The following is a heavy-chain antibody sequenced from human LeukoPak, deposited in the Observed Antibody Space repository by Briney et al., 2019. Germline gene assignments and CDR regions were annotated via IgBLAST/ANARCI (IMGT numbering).Heavy chain of an antibody. CDR1: GGSFSGYY. V-gene: IGHV4-34*01. J-gene: IGHJ5*02. Sequence: SETLSLTCAVYGGSFSGYYWSWIRQPPGKGLEWIGEINHSGSTNYNPSLKSRVTISVDTSKNQFSLKLSSVTAADTAVYYCARGRRWLHSNWFDPWGQGTLVSVSS. D-gene: IGHD5-24*01. CDR2: INHSGST. CDR3: ARGRRWLHSNWFDP.